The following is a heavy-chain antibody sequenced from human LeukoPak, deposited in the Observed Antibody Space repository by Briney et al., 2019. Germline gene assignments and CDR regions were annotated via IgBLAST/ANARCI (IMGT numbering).Heavy chain of an antibody. D-gene: IGHD5-12*01. CDR1: GYTFTGYY. CDR2: INPNSGGT. J-gene: IGHJ4*02. Sequence: GASVKVSCKASGYTFTGYYMHWVRQAPGQGLEWMGWINPNSGGTNYGQKFQGRVTMTRDTSISTAYMELSRLRSDDTAVYYCARLVATMMFDQYFDYWGQGTLVTVSS. V-gene: IGHV1-2*02. CDR3: ARLVATMMFDQYFDY.